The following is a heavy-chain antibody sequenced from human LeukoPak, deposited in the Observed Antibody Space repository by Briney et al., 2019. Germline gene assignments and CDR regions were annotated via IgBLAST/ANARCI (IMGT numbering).Heavy chain of an antibody. D-gene: IGHD3-3*01. J-gene: IGHJ5*02. CDR3: ARATYYDFWSGYYSGYNWFDP. Sequence: SETLSLTCTVSGGSISSYYWSWIRQPPGKGLEWIRYIYYSGSTNYNPSLKSRVTISVDTSKNEFSLKLSSVTAADTAVYYCARATYYDFWSGYYSGYNWFDPWGQGTLVTVSS. CDR2: IYYSGST. CDR1: GGSISSYY. V-gene: IGHV4-59*01.